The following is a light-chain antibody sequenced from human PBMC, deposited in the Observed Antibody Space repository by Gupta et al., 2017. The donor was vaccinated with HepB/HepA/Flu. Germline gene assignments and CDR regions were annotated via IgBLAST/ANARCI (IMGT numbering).Light chain of an antibody. J-gene: IGKJ2*01. CDR1: QSVSTAY. Sequence: LVLTQSPGTLSLSPGERATLSCRASQSVSTAYLAWYQQKPGQAPRLLIHSASSRATGVPNRFSGSGSGTDFTLTINRLEPEDFAVYYCQQYDGSSFTFGQGTKLDIK. CDR3: QQYDGSSFT. V-gene: IGKV3-20*01. CDR2: SAS.